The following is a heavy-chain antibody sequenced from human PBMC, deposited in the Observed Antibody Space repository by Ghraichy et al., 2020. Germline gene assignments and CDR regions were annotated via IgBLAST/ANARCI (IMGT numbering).Heavy chain of an antibody. V-gene: IGHV3-64D*06. CDR1: GFTFSGSA. Sequence: GESLNISCSASGFTFSGSAMYWVRQAPGRGLECVSVVAADGGGTMYADSVKGRFTISRDNSKNTLYFQMSNLTPEDTAIYYCVKDLGLPGSTGWYVGGLDSWGQGTLVTVSS. D-gene: IGHD6-19*01. CDR2: VAADGGGT. J-gene: IGHJ4*02. CDR3: VKDLGLPGSTGWYVGGLDS.